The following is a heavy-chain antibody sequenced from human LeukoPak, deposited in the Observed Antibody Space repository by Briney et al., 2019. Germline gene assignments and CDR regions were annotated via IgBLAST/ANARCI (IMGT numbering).Heavy chain of an antibody. Sequence: SETLSLTCAVYGGSFTGYYWSWIRQPPGKGLEWIGEINHSGSTNYNPSLKSRVTISVDTSKNQFSLKLSSVTAADTAVYYCARDSRIGRGNYCDQGTLVTVSS. CDR1: GGSFTGYY. J-gene: IGHJ4*02. CDR3: ARDSRIGRGNY. CDR2: INHSGST. V-gene: IGHV4-34*01. D-gene: IGHD1-26*01.